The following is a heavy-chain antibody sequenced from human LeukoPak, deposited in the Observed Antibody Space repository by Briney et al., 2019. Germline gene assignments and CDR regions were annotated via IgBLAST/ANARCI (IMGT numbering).Heavy chain of an antibody. V-gene: IGHV3-30*02. J-gene: IGHJ4*02. D-gene: IGHD4-17*01. Sequence: GGSLRLSCTASGFTLSSSGMHWVRLPPAKGLEWVAFIQHEGTTEYADSVNDRFTISRDNSKNTIHLEMNSLRPEDTAVYYCAMDIWSTLTTEWGQGTLVTVSS. CDR3: AMDIWSTLTTE. CDR1: GFTLSSSG. CDR2: IQHEGTTE.